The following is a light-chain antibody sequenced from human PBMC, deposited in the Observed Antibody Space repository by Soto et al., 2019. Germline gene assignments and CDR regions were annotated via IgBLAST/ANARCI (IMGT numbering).Light chain of an antibody. CDR3: QQLNSYPLT. Sequence: DIQLTQSPSFLSASVGDRVTITCRASQDISDYLAWYQQRPGKAPKLLIYAASTLQSGVPSRFSGSGSGTEFTLTISSLQPEDFATYSCQQLNSYPLTFGGRTKVDI. V-gene: IGKV1-9*01. J-gene: IGKJ4*01. CDR2: AAS. CDR1: QDISDY.